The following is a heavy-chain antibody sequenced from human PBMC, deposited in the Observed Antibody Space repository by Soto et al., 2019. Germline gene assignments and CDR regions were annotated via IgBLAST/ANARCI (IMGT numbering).Heavy chain of an antibody. CDR1: GGSISSSDW. V-gene: IGHV4-4*02. J-gene: IGHJ4*02. D-gene: IGHD6-25*01. CDR2: IYHSGST. Sequence: QVQLQESGPGLVKPSGTLSLTCTVSGGSISSSDWWSWVRQPPGKGLEWIGEIYHSGSTNYNPSXKXRXXISVAKSKNQFSLKLTSVTAADTAVYYCARDKAADWGQGTLVTVSS. CDR3: ARDKAAD.